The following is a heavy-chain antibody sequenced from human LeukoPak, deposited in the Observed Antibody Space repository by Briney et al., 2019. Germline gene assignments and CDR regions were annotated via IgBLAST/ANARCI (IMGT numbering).Heavy chain of an antibody. CDR3: ARGPYRGEDWFDP. V-gene: IGHV1-46*01. Sequence: ASVKVSCKASGYTFTSYYMHWVRQAPGQGLEWMGKINPSGGSTSYAQKFQGRVTMTRDTSTSTVYMELSSLRSDDTAVYYCARGPYRGEDWFDPWGQGTLVTVSS. CDR2: INPSGGST. D-gene: IGHD3-16*01. J-gene: IGHJ5*02. CDR1: GYTFTSYY.